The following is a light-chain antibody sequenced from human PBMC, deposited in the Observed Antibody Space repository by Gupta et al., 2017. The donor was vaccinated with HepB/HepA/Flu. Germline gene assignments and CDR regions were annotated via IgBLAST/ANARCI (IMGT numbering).Light chain of an antibody. V-gene: IGKV2-30*02. CDR2: KVS. J-gene: IGKJ2*01. CDR3: MQTSHWPYT. Sequence: VVMTQSPLSLPVTLDQPASFSCRSSQSLVHTEGNIFLNWFRQRPGQSPRRLIYKVSNRDSGVPDRFSGSGSDTDFTLKISRVEAEDVGVYFCMQTSHWPYTFGQGTKLEIK. CDR1: QSLVHTEGNIF.